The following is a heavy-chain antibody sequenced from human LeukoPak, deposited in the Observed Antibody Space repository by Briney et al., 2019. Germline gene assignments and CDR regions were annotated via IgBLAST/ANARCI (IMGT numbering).Heavy chain of an antibody. Sequence: PGGSLRLSCAASGFTFSSYAMSWVRQAPGKGLEWVSTISDSGSGGNTYYADSVKGRFTISRDNSKNTLYLQMNSLRAEDTAVYYCAKQLRVYYMDVWGKGTTVTVSS. D-gene: IGHD4-23*01. CDR1: GFTFSSYA. CDR3: AKQLRVYYMDV. V-gene: IGHV3-23*01. CDR2: ISDSGSGGNT. J-gene: IGHJ6*03.